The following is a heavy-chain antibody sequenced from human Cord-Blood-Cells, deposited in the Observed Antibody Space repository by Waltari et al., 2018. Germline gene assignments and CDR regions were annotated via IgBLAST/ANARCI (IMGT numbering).Heavy chain of an antibody. V-gene: IGHV3-53*01. CDR3: ACSSSWYRGPFDY. CDR1: GFTVIRNY. CDR2: IYSGGRT. J-gene: IGHJ4*02. Sequence: EVQLVESGGGLIQPGGSLRLSCAASGFTVIRNYMRWLRQAPGKGLEWVSVIYSGGRTYYADSVKGRFTISRDNSKNTLYLQMNSLRAEDTAVYYCACSSSWYRGPFDYWGQGTLVTVSS. D-gene: IGHD6-13*01.